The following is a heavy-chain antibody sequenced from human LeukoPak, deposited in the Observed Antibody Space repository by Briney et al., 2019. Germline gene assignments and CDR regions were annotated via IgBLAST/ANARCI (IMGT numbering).Heavy chain of an antibody. CDR3: SRLCIAAAPMIGYYYYMDV. Sequence: SETLSLTCTVSGGSISSSSYSWGWIRQPPGKGRGWMGSIYYSGTTYYNPSLKSRVTISVDTSKNQFSLKLSSVTAADTAVYYCSRLCIAAAPMIGYYYYMDVWGKGTTVTISS. CDR1: GGSISSSSYS. CDR2: IYYSGTT. J-gene: IGHJ6*03. V-gene: IGHV4-39*01. D-gene: IGHD6-13*01.